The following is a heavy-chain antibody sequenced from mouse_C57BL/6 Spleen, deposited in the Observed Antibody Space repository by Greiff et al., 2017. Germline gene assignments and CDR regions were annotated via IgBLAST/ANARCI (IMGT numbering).Heavy chain of an antibody. CDR3: AREALGYSNYGAY. D-gene: IGHD2-5*01. J-gene: IGHJ3*01. CDR2: ISYDGSN. CDR1: GYSITSGYY. V-gene: IGHV3-6*01. Sequence: EVQLVESGPGLVKPSQSLSLTCSVTGYSITSGYYWNWIRQFPGNKLEWMGYISYDGSNNYNPSLKNRISITRDTSKNQFFLKLNSVTTEDTATYYCAREALGYSNYGAYWGQGTLVTVSA.